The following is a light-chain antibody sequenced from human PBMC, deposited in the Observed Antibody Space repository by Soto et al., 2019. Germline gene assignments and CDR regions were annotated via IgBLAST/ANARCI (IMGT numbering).Light chain of an antibody. CDR3: QQYNSYSPA. CDR1: QSISSW. CDR2: DAS. V-gene: IGKV1-5*01. J-gene: IGKJ1*01. Sequence: IQMNQCPSTLSASLGDRVTIACRASQSISSWLAWYQQRPGKAPKLLIYDASSLQSGVPSRFSGSGSGTEFTLTISSLQPDDFATYYCQQYNSYSPAFGQGTKVDIK.